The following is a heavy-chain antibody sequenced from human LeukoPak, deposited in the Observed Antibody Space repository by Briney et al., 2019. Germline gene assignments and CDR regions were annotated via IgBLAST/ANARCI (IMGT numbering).Heavy chain of an antibody. Sequence: SETLSLTCTVSGGSVSNADYYWSWIRHSPGKTLEWIGYIYHTGSNNYKYSLKSRVTISLDTSKNRFSLRLTSMTAADTAIYYCARDQGGGSNRHAFDIWGQGTMVTVSS. D-gene: IGHD3-16*01. V-gene: IGHV4-61*08. CDR3: ARDQGGGSNRHAFDI. CDR2: IYHTGSN. CDR1: GGSVSNADYY. J-gene: IGHJ3*02.